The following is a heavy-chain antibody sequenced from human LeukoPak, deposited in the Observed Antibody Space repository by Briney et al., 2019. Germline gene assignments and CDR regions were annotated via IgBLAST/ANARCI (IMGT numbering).Heavy chain of an antibody. V-gene: IGHV1-46*01. CDR2: INPSGGST. CDR3: ARDLRGYSYYYGMDV. Sequence: ASVRVSCKASGYTFTSYYMHWVRQAPGQGLEWMGIINPSGGSTSYAQKFQGRVTMTRDTSTSTVYMELSSLRSEDTAVYYCARDLRGYSYYYGMDVWGQGTTVTVSS. CDR1: GYTFTSYY. D-gene: IGHD5-12*01. J-gene: IGHJ6*02.